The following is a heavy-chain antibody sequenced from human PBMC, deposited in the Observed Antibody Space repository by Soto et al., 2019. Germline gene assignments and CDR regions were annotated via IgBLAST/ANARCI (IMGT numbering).Heavy chain of an antibody. CDR2: INANSGNT. Sequence: GASVKVSCKASGYTFTSYGISWVRQAPGQGLEWMGWINANSGNTGYAQKFQGRVTMTRNTSISTAYMELSSLRSEDTAVYYCARMVRGVIITGVIQYYYYYMDVWGKGTTVTVSS. J-gene: IGHJ6*03. CDR3: ARMVRGVIITGVIQYYYYYMDV. CDR1: GYTFTSYG. D-gene: IGHD3-10*01. V-gene: IGHV1-8*02.